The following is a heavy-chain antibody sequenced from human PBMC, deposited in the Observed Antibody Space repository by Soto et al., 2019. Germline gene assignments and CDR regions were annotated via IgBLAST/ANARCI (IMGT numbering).Heavy chain of an antibody. Sequence: ASVKVSCKASGYTFTGYYMHWVRQAPGQGLEWMGWINPNSGGTNYAQKFQGRVTMTRDTSISTAYMELSRLRSDDTAVYYCASGNLAEYNWKDIGYWGQGTLVTVSS. CDR1: GYTFTGYY. V-gene: IGHV1-2*02. CDR2: INPNSGGT. CDR3: ASGNLAEYNWKDIGY. J-gene: IGHJ4*02. D-gene: IGHD1-20*01.